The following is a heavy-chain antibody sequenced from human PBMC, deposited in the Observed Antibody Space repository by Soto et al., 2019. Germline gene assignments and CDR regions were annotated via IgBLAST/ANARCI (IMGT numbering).Heavy chain of an antibody. CDR3: ARDQLEGNWFDP. CDR1: GGSISSGGYS. CDR2: IYHSGRT. V-gene: IGHV4-30-2*01. D-gene: IGHD1-1*01. Sequence: QLQLQESGSGLVRPSQTLSLTCAVSGGSISSGGYSWNWIRQPPGKGLEWIGYIYHSGRTLYNPSLKSRVTISVDKSKNQFSLKLTSVTAADTVVYYCARDQLEGNWFDPWGQGTLVTVSS. J-gene: IGHJ5*02.